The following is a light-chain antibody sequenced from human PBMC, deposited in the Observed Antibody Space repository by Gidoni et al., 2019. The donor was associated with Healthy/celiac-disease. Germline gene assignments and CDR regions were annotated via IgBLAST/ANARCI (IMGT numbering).Light chain of an antibody. CDR2: LCS. CDR3: MQALQTPYT. CDR1: QSLLHSNGYNY. V-gene: IGKV2-28*01. J-gene: IGKJ2*01. Sequence: QSLLHSNGYNYLEWYLQKPGQSPQLLIYLCSNRASGVPDMFSGSGSGKDFTLKISRVEADDGGDYYCMQALQTPYTFGQGTKLEIK.